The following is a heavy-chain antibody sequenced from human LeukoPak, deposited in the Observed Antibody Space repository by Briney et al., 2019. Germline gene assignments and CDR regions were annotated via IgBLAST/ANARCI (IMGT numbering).Heavy chain of an antibody. CDR2: IGRDGRNK. J-gene: IGHJ3*02. CDR3: ARDDDFDGNGLDI. Sequence: PGGSLRLSCAASGFTVSSNYMSWVRQAPGKGLEWVAVIGRDGRNKYYADSVKGRFTISRDNSKNTLYVQMDSLTAEDTAVYYCARDDDFDGNGLDIWGQGTMVTVSS. D-gene: IGHD3/OR15-3a*01. CDR1: GFTVSSNY. V-gene: IGHV3-33*08.